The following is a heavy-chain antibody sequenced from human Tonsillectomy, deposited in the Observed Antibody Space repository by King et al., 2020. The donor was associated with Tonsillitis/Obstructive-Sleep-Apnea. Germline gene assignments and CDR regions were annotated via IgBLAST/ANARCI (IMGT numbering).Heavy chain of an antibody. D-gene: IGHD6-13*01. CDR1: GFTFSSYS. CDR2: ISSSSSYI. J-gene: IGHJ6*03. Sequence: VQLVESGGGLVKPGGSLRLSCAASGFTFSSYSMNWVRQAPGKGLEWVSSISSSSSYIYYADSVKGRFTISRDNAKNSLYLQMNSLRAEDTAVYYCARDQSWYAFHFHHYMEVRGKGTTVTVPS. CDR3: ARDQSWYAFHFHHYMEV. V-gene: IGHV3-21*01.